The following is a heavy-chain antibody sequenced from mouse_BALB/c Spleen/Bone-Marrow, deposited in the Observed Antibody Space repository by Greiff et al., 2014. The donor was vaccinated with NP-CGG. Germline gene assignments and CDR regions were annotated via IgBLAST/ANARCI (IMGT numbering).Heavy chain of an antibody. Sequence: EVNLVESGPELEKPGASVKISCKASGYSFTDSNMNWVKQSNGKNLEWIGNIDPYYGGTSYSQKFKGKATLTVDKSSSTAYMQLRSLTSEDSAVYYCAKKDYGGSSFDYWGQGTTLTVSS. CDR3: AKKDYGGSSFDY. J-gene: IGHJ2*01. CDR1: GYSFTDSN. D-gene: IGHD1-1*01. V-gene: IGHV1-39*01. CDR2: IDPYYGGT.